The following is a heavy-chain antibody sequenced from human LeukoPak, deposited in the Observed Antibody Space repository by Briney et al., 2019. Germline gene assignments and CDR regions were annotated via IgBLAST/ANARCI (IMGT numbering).Heavy chain of an antibody. V-gene: IGHV3-21*01. Sequence: GGSLRLSCAASGFTFSSYSMNWVRQAPGKGLEWVSSISSSSSYIYYADSVKGRFTISRDNAKNSLYLQMNSLRAEDTAVYYCARGSIAVAPYYFDYWGPGTLVTVSS. J-gene: IGHJ4*02. CDR3: ARGSIAVAPYYFDY. D-gene: IGHD6-19*01. CDR1: GFTFSSYS. CDR2: ISSSSSYI.